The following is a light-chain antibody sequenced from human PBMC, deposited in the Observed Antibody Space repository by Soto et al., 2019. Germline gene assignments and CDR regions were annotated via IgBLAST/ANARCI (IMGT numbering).Light chain of an antibody. V-gene: IGKV3-20*01. J-gene: IGKJ2*01. CDR3: QYYGGSPFT. Sequence: EIVLTQSPGTLSLSPGERATLSCRASQSVRTIHLAWYQQKPGQAPRLLIYSASSMATGIPDRFSGSGSGTDFTLTISRLEPEDFAVYFCQYYGGSPFTFGQGTKLEIK. CDR2: SAS. CDR1: QSVRTIH.